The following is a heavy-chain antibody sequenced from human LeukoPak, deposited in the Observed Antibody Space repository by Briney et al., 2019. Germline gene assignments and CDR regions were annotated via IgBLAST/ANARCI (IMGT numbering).Heavy chain of an antibody. CDR3: ARGEGTIFGVDTCLDV. Sequence: PGGSLRLSCAASGFTFSSYAMHWVRQAPGKGLEWVAVISYDGSNKYYADSVKGRFTISRDNSKNTLYLQMNSLRAEDTAVYYCARGEGTIFGVDTCLDVWGKGTTVTVSS. D-gene: IGHD3-3*01. CDR1: GFTFSSYA. CDR2: ISYDGSNK. J-gene: IGHJ6*04. V-gene: IGHV3-30*01.